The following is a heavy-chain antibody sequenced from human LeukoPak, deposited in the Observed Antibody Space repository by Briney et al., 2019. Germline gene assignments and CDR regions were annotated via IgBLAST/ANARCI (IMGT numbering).Heavy chain of an antibody. V-gene: IGHV3-23*01. D-gene: IGHD3-16*02. CDR1: GFTFSSYA. Sequence: GGSLRLSCAASGFTFSSYAMSWVRQAPGKGLEWGSAISGSGGSTYYADSVKGRFTISRDNSKNTLYLQMNSLRAEDTAVYYCAKDYYDYVWGSYRPRYFDYWGQGTLVTVSS. J-gene: IGHJ4*02. CDR2: ISGSGGST. CDR3: AKDYYDYVWGSYRPRYFDY.